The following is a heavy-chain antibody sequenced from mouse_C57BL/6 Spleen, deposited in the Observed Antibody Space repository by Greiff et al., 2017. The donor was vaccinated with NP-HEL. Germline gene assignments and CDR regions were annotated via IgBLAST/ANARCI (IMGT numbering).Heavy chain of an antibody. CDR1: GFTFSSYG. CDR3: ARRALNWDYFDY. V-gene: IGHV5-6*02. CDR2: ISSGGSYT. Sequence: EVKVVESGGDLVKPGGSLKLSCAASGFTFSSYGMSWVRQTPDKRLEWVATISSGGSYTYYPDSVKGRFTISRDNAKNTLYLQMSSLKSEDTAMYYCARRALNWDYFDYWGQGTTLTVSS. J-gene: IGHJ2*01. D-gene: IGHD4-1*01.